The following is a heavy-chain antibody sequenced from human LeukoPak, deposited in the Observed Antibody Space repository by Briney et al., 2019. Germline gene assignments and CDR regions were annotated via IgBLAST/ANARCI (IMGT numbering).Heavy chain of an antibody. CDR1: GGSISSGSYY. J-gene: IGHJ3*02. D-gene: IGHD3-22*01. CDR2: IYTSGST. V-gene: IGHV4-61*02. CDR3: ARAMRPGYGAFDI. Sequence: PSQTLSLTWTVSGGSISSGSYYWSWIRQPAGKGLEWIGRIYTSGSTNYNPSLKSRVTISVDTSKNQFSLKLSSVTAADTAVYYCARAMRPGYGAFDIWGQGTMVTVSS.